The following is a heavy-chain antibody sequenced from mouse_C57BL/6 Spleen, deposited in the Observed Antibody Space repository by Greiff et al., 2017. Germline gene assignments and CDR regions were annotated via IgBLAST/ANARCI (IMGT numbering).Heavy chain of an antibody. J-gene: IGHJ2*01. CDR2: IYPGDGDT. D-gene: IGHD1-1*01. Sequence: VQLQASGPELVKPGASVKISCKASGYAFSSSWMNWVKQRPGKGLEWIGRIYPGDGDTNYNGKFKGKATLTADKASSTAYMQLSSLTSEDSAVYFCAIPYSGISDFDYWGQGTTLTVSS. CDR1: GYAFSSSW. CDR3: AIPYSGISDFDY. V-gene: IGHV1-82*01.